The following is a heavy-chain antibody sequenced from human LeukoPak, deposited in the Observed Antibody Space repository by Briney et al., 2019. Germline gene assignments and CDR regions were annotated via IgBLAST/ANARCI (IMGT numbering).Heavy chain of an antibody. CDR3: ARGGSNGWYLYWFDP. CDR2: ISAYNGNT. V-gene: IGHV1-18*04. Sequence: GASVKVSCKASEYTFTSYYMHWVRQAPGQGLEWMGWISAYNGNTNYAQKLQGRVTMTTDTSTSTAYMELRSLRSDDTAVYYCARGGSNGWYLYWFDPWGQGTLVTVSS. CDR1: EYTFTSYY. D-gene: IGHD6-19*01. J-gene: IGHJ5*02.